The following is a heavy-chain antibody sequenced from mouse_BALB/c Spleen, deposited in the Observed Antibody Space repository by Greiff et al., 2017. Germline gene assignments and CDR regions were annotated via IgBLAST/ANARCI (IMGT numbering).Heavy chain of an antibody. CDR1: GYAFSSYW. D-gene: IGHD2-3*01. V-gene: IGHV1-82*01. Sequence: QVQLQQSGPELVKPGASVKISCKASGYAFSSYWMNWVKQRPGQGLEWIGRIYPGDGDTNYNGKFKGKATLTADKSSSTAYMQLSSLTSVDSAVYFCARGGYLAWFAYWGQGTLVTVSA. CDR2: IYPGDGDT. CDR3: ARGGYLAWFAY. J-gene: IGHJ3*01.